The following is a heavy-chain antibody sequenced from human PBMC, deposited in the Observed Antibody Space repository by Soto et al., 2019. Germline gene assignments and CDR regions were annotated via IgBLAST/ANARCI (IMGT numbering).Heavy chain of an antibody. V-gene: IGHV3-11*01. Sequence: QGQLVESGGDLVRPGGSLRLSCATSGFTFGDRYMSWIRQAPGKGLEWVSYISSSGFTIYYADSVKGRFTNSRDNANDSLYLQMNSLRAEDTAVYYCARNTKSAAGADYYGLDVWGHGTTVIVSS. CDR3: ARNTKSAAGADYYGLDV. D-gene: IGHD4-17*01. CDR1: GFTFGDRY. CDR2: ISSSGFTI. J-gene: IGHJ6*02.